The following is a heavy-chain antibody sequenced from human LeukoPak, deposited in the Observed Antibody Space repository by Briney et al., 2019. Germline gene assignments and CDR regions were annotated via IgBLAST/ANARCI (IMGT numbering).Heavy chain of an antibody. CDR2: ISAYNGNT. Sequence: GASVKVSCKASGYTFTSYGISWVRQAPGQGLEWMGWISAYNGNTNYAQKLQGRVTMTTDASTSTAYMELRSLRSDDTAVYYCARGQQSIAPDYFDYWGQGTLVTVSS. CDR3: ARGQQSIAPDYFDY. J-gene: IGHJ4*02. D-gene: IGHD6-6*01. CDR1: GYTFTSYG. V-gene: IGHV1-18*01.